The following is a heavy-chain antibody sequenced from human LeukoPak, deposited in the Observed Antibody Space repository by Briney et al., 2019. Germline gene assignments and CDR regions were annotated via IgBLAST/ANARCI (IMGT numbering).Heavy chain of an antibody. D-gene: IGHD2-2*01. V-gene: IGHV4-39*07. Sequence: SETLSLTCTVSGGSISSSSYYWGWIRQPPGKGLEWIGTIYYSGSTYYNPPLKSRVTISVDTSKNQFSLKLSSVTAADTAVYYCARDGGGRVPAAIGWFDPWGQGTLVTVSS. CDR3: ARDGGGRVPAAIGWFDP. CDR1: GGSISSSSYY. J-gene: IGHJ5*02. CDR2: IYYSGST.